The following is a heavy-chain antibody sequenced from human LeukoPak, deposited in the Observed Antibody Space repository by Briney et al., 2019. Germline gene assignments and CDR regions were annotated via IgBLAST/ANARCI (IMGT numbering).Heavy chain of an antibody. Sequence: GGSLRLSCAASGFTFSYAWMTWVRQAPGKGLEWVSSISSSSSYIYYADSVKGRFTISRDNAKNSLYLQMNSLRAEDTAVYYCARGVTYSYDSSGYSADYWGQGTLVTVSS. CDR1: GFTFSYAW. D-gene: IGHD3-22*01. J-gene: IGHJ4*02. CDR3: ARGVTYSYDSSGYSADY. V-gene: IGHV3-21*01. CDR2: ISSSSSYI.